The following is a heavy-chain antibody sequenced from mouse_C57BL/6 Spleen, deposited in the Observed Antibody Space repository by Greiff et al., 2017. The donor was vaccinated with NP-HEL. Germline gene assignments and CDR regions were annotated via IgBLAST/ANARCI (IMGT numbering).Heavy chain of an antibody. CDR3: TRQLRHYAMDY. Sequence: EVKVVESGEGLVKPGGSLKLSCAASGFTFSSYAMSWVRQTPEKRLEWVAYISSGGDYIYYADTVKGRFTISRDNARNTLYLQMSSLKSEDTAMYYCTRQLRHYAMDYWGQGTSVTVSS. V-gene: IGHV5-9-1*02. CDR2: ISSGGDYI. D-gene: IGHD3-2*02. CDR1: GFTFSSYA. J-gene: IGHJ4*01.